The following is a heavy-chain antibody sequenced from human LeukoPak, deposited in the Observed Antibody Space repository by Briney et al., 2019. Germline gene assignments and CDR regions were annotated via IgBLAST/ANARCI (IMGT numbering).Heavy chain of an antibody. CDR2: IIPIFGTA. CDR3: ARSKPVAGILDY. D-gene: IGHD6-19*01. V-gene: IGHV1-69*01. CDR1: GGTFSSYA. Sequence: SVKVSCKASGGTFSSYAISWVRQAPGQGLEWMGGIIPIFGTANYAQKFQGRVTITADESTSTAYMELSSLRSEDTAVYYCARSKPVAGILDYWGQETLVTVSS. J-gene: IGHJ4*02.